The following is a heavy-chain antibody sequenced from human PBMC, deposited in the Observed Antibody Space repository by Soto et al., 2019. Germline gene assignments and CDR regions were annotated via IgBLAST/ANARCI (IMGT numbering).Heavy chain of an antibody. D-gene: IGHD3-22*01. CDR1: GFNFLTYS. V-gene: IGHV3-21*01. CDR3: VRDGLDYYDTERLYFDN. Sequence: AGGSLRLSCAASGFNFLTYSLSWVRQAPGKGLEWVASISSSAVYVDYADSMKGRFTISRDNAKNLLHLQMTSLRAEDTATYHYVRDGLDYYDTERLYFDNWGQGTLVTVSS. J-gene: IGHJ4*02. CDR2: ISSSAVYV.